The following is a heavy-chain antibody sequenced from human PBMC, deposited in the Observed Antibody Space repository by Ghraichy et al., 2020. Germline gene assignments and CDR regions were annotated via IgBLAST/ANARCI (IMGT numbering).Heavy chain of an antibody. V-gene: IGHV4-59*01. J-gene: IGHJ4*02. CDR1: GGSISSCY. Sequence: SETLSLTCTVYGGSISSCYWSWIRPPPGKRLEWTGYIYYSGSTNYNPSLKSRVTISVDTSKNQFSLKLSSVTAADTSGYYCARGVAVAGEFDYWRQGTLVTVSS. CDR3: ARGVAVAGEFDY. CDR2: IYYSGST. D-gene: IGHD6-19*01.